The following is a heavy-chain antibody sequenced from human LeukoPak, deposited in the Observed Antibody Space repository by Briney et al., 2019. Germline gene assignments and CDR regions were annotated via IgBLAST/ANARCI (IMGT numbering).Heavy chain of an antibody. CDR2: IYYSGST. J-gene: IGHJ6*02. V-gene: IGHV4-61*05. D-gene: IGHD1-1*01. Sequence: PSETLSLTCTVSGGSISSSSYYWGWIRQPPGKGLEWIGYIYYSGSTNYNPSLKSRVTISVDTSKNQFSLKLSSVTAADTAVYYCARVPELERRHYYGMDVWGQGTTVTVSS. CDR1: GGSISSSSYY. CDR3: ARVPELERRHYYGMDV.